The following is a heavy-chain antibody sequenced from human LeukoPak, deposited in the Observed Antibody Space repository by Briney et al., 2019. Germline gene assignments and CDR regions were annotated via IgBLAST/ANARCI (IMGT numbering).Heavy chain of an antibody. D-gene: IGHD4-11*01. CDR2: IKQDGSEK. Sequence: PGGSLRLSCAASGFTFSTYGMHWVRQAPGKGLEWVANIKQDGSEKYYVDSVKGRFTISRDNAKNSLYLQMNSLRAEDTAVYYCARGLTVTTFFYYYYYMDVWGKGTTVTVSS. J-gene: IGHJ6*03. CDR3: ARGLTVTTFFYYYYYMDV. CDR1: GFTFSTYG. V-gene: IGHV3-7*01.